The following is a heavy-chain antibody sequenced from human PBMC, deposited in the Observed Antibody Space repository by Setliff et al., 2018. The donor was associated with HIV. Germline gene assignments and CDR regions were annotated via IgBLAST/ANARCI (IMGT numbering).Heavy chain of an antibody. Sequence: PGESLKISCKGSGYTFATYWIGWVRQMPGKGLEWMGVIYPGDSDSKYSPSFQDRVTFSVDKSVNTAYLQWSSLQASDTAMYYCARHTRKLELLEWLSTSYYYFYCMDVWGKGTAVTVSS. J-gene: IGHJ6*03. CDR2: IYPGDSDS. CDR1: GYTFATYW. V-gene: IGHV5-51*01. CDR3: ARHTRKLELLEWLSTSYYYFYCMDV. D-gene: IGHD3-3*01.